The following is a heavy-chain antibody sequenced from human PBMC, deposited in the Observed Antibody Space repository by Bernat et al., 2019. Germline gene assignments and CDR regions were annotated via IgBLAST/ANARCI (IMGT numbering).Heavy chain of an antibody. CDR3: ARFLCNYYDSSGYCLFDI. CDR2: IDYSGST. J-gene: IGHJ3*02. CDR1: GGSISSSSYY. D-gene: IGHD3-22*01. V-gene: IGHV4-39*07. Sequence: QLQLQESGPGLVKPSETLSLTCTVSGGSISSSSYYWGWIRQPPGKGLEWIGSIDYSGSTYYNPSLKSRVTISVDTSKNQFSLKLSSVTAADTAVYYCARFLCNYYDSSGYCLFDIWGQGTMVTVSS.